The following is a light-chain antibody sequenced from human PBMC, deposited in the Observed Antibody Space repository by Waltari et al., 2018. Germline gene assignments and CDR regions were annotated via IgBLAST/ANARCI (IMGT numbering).Light chain of an antibody. CDR1: QSLLNSNGFHY. CDR2: LGS. CDR3: MQTLQTPPT. J-gene: IGKJ4*01. Sequence: DIVMTQSPLSLPVTPGEPASISCRSSQSLLNSNGFHYLDWYLQKPGQSPQLLIHLGSYRASGVPDRFSGSGSGTDFTLKISRVEADDVGVYYCMQTLQTPPTFGGGTKVEIK. V-gene: IGKV2-28*01.